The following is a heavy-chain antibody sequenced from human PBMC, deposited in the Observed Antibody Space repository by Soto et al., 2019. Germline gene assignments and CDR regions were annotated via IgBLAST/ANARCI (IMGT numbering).Heavy chain of an antibody. J-gene: IGHJ4*02. V-gene: IGHV3-33*01. CDR1: GFTFSSYG. CDR3: ARSVTFRSGWYNFDY. Sequence: QVQLVESGGGVVQPGRSLRLSCAASGFTFSSYGMHWVRQAPGKGLEWVAVIWYDGSNKYYADSVKGRFTISRDNSKNTLYLQMNSLRAEDTAVYYCARSVTFRSGWYNFDYWGQGTLVTVSS. D-gene: IGHD6-19*01. CDR2: IWYDGSNK.